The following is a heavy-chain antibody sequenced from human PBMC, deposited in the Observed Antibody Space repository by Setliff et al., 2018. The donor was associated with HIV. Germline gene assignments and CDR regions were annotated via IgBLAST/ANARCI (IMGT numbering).Heavy chain of an antibody. D-gene: IGHD3-10*01. CDR2: ISSSSSYI. CDR1: GLTFSSYT. Sequence: GGSLRLSCAASGLTFSSYTMNWVRQAPGKGLEWVSSISSSSSYIYYADSVKGRFTISRDNAKNTVYLQMNSLRAEDTAVYHCARAAPGDLDYWGQGTLVTVSS. J-gene: IGHJ4*02. CDR3: ARAAPGDLDY. V-gene: IGHV3-21*01.